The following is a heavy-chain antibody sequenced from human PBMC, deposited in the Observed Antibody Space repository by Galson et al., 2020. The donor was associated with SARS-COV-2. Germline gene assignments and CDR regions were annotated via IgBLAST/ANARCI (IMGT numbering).Heavy chain of an antibody. CDR1: GFTVSNNY. CDR2: IYSRGDI. Sequence: METGGSLRLSCAASGFTVSNNYMSWVRQAPGKGLEWVSLIYSRGDIRYADSVKGRFTISRDNSKNTLYLQMNSLRTEDTAVYYCATRSTSAPRWGQGTLVTVSS. V-gene: IGHV3-53*01. J-gene: IGHJ4*02. D-gene: IGHD3-10*01. CDR3: ATRSTSAPR.